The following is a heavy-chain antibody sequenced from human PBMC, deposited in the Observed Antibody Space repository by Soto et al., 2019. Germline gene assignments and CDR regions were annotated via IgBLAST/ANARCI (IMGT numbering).Heavy chain of an antibody. Sequence: EVKLLESGGGLVQPGGSLKLSCAASGFIFSAYAMSWVRQAPGKGLEWVSAISDTIGATDYADSVKGRFTISRDISRNTLYREITYLTAEDTCRYYCAKAQWLLGGGYFVSRVQGALVTVSS. D-gene: IGHD6-19*01. CDR3: AKAQWLLGGGYFVS. J-gene: IGHJ4*02. CDR1: GFIFSAYA. V-gene: IGHV3-23*01. CDR2: ISDTIGAT.